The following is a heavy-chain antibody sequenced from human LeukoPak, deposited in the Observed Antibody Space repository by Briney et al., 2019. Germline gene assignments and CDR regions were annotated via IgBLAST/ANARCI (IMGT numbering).Heavy chain of an antibody. CDR3: TRDLMVYDVPTGLHHYYMDV. CDR1: GFTFSSYW. V-gene: IGHV3-74*01. CDR2: INGDGRNI. Sequence: GGSLRLSCVASGFTFSSYWMHWVRQDPRKGLVWVSRINGDGRNINYADSVRGRFTISRDNAKNTLYLQMNTLRVEDTAVYYCTRDLMVYDVPTGLHHYYMDVWGQGTTVTVSS. J-gene: IGHJ6*02. D-gene: IGHD3-9*01.